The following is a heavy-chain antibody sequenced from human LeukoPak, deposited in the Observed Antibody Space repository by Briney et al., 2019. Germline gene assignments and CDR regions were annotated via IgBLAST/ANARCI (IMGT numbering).Heavy chain of an antibody. D-gene: IGHD3-10*01. CDR1: GGSFSGYY. CDR3: ASGPRRHYYGSGSCDY. V-gene: IGHV4-34*01. Sequence: PSETLSLTCAVYGGSFSGYYWSWIRQPPGMGLEWIGEIDHSGSTNYNPSLKSRVTISVDTSKNQFSLKLSSVTAADTAVYYCASGPRRHYYGSGSCDYWGQGTLVTVSS. J-gene: IGHJ4*02. CDR2: IDHSGST.